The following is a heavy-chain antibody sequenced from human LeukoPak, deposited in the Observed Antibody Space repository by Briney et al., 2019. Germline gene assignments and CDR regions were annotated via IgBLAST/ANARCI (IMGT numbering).Heavy chain of an antibody. CDR3: ARREASREYQLLFHFDY. CDR1: GSIFTSYW. J-gene: IGHJ4*02. CDR2: IYPGYSDT. D-gene: IGHD2-2*01. V-gene: IGHV5-51*01. Sequence: GASLQISCKGSGSIFTSYWIGWVRQLPGKGLEWMGIIYPGYSDTRYSPSFQGQVTISADKSISTAYLQWSSLKASDTAMYYCARREASREYQLLFHFDYWGQGTLVTVSS.